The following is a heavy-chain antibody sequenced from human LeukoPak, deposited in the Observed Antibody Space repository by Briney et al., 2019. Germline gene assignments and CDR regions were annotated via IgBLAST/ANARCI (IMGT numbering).Heavy chain of an antibody. CDR3: ARVLDRSGYYYYFDY. CDR2: ISYSEGT. D-gene: IGHD3-22*01. J-gene: IGHJ4*02. V-gene: IGHV4-59*01. Sequence: SETLSLTCTVSGGSISSYYWSWIRQPPGKGLEWIGYISYSEGTNYNPSLKSRVTISVDTSKNQFSLKLSSVTAADTAVYYCARVLDRSGYYYYFDYWGQGTLVTVSS. CDR1: GGSISSYY.